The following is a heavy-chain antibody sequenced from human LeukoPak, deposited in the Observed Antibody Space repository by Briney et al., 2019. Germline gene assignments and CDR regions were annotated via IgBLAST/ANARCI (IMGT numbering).Heavy chain of an antibody. CDR3: AKVGASGTYYPHFDD. CDR2: ISGSGGHT. CDR1: GFTFSSYG. Sequence: PGGSLRLSCAASGFTFSSYGMHWVRQAPGKGLEWVSVISGSGGHTHYADSVKGRFTISRDNSKTTLYLQMNRLRAEDTAIYFCAKVGASGTYYPHFDDWGQGTLVTVSS. J-gene: IGHJ4*02. D-gene: IGHD3-10*01. V-gene: IGHV3-23*01.